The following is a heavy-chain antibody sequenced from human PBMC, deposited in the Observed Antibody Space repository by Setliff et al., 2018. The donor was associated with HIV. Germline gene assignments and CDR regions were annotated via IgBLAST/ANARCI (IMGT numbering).Heavy chain of an antibody. D-gene: IGHD2-2*01. CDR3: ARDPLPEGSSTIPVELFDY. V-gene: IGHV1-18*01. CDR1: GYTFTSYD. Sequence: ASVKVSCKASGYTFTSYDISWVRQAPGQGLEWMGWISAYNGNTNYAQKLQGRVTMTRDTSTSTVYMELSSLRSEDTAVYYCARDPLPEGSSTIPVELFDYWGQGTLVTVSS. CDR2: ISAYNGNT. J-gene: IGHJ4*02.